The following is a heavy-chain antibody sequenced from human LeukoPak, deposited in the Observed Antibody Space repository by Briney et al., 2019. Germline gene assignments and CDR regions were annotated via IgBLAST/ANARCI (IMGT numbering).Heavy chain of an antibody. D-gene: IGHD6-19*01. J-gene: IGHJ4*02. Sequence: GGSLRLSCAASGFTFSSYAMHWVRQAPGKGLEWVAVISYDGSNKYYADSVKGRFTISRDNSKNTLYLQMNSLRAEDTAVYYCATWRSSGWPFDYWGQGTLVTVSS. CDR3: ATWRSSGWPFDY. V-gene: IGHV3-30-3*01. CDR2: ISYDGSNK. CDR1: GFTFSSYA.